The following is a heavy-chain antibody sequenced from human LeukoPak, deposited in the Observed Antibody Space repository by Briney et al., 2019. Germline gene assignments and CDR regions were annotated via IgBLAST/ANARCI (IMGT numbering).Heavy chain of an antibody. Sequence: SETLSLTCTVSGGSISSSNYYWGWIRQPPGKALEWIASISYSGSTYDNPSLKSRVTILVDPSKNLFSLKLSSVTAADTAVYYCAAGTYYYDSSDYFGFGFDPWGQGTLVTVSS. J-gene: IGHJ5*02. CDR1: GGSISSSNYY. V-gene: IGHV4-39*07. D-gene: IGHD3-22*01. CDR3: AAGTYYYDSSDYFGFGFDP. CDR2: ISYSGST.